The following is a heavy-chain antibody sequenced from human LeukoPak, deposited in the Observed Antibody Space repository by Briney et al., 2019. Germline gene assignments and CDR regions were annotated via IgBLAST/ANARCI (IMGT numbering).Heavy chain of an antibody. CDR2: IRYDGSNK. J-gene: IGHJ4*02. CDR1: GFTFSSYG. Sequence: SGGPLRLSCAASGFTFSSYGMHWVRQAPGKGLEWVAFIRYDGSNKYYADSVKGRFTISRDNSKNTLYLQMNSLRAEDTAVYYCAKDLGCEEDYWGQGTLVTVSS. V-gene: IGHV3-30*02. CDR3: AKDLGCEEDY. D-gene: IGHD5-12*01.